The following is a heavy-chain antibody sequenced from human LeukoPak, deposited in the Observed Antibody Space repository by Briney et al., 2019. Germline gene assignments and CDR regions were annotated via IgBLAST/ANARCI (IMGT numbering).Heavy chain of an antibody. V-gene: IGHV3-21*04. CDR1: GFTFSSYS. CDR2: ISSSSSYI. CDR3: AKVGTGRDGYNIGGFDY. J-gene: IGHJ4*02. D-gene: IGHD5-24*01. Sequence: GGSLRLSCAASGFTFSSYSMNWVRQAPGKGLEWVSSISSSSSYIYYADSVKGRFTISRDNAKNSLYLQMNSLRAEDTALYYCAKVGTGRDGYNIGGFDYWGQGTLVTVSS.